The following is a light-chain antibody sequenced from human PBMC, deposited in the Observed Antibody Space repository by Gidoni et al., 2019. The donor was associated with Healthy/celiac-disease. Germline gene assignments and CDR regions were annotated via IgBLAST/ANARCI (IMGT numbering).Light chain of an antibody. CDR1: QRVSSN. J-gene: IGKJ2*01. CDR2: GAS. CDR3: QQYNNWPLYT. Sequence: EIVMPQSPATLSVSPGERATLSCRASQRVSSNLAWYQQKPGQAPRLLIYGASTRATGIPARFSGSGSGTEFTLTISSLQSEDFAVYYCQQYNNWPLYTFGQXTKLEIK. V-gene: IGKV3-15*01.